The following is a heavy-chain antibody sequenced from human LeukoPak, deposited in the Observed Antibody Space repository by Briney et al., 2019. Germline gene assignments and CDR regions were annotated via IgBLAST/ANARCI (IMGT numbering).Heavy chain of an antibody. CDR1: GESFSGYY. CDR2: INQSGST. J-gene: IGHJ6*03. V-gene: IGHV4-34*01. D-gene: IGHD2-2*01. CDR3: AAGCSSTSCYWYYYTDV. Sequence: SETLSLTCAVYGESFSGYYWNWIRQPPGKGLEWIGEINQSGSTNYNPSLKSRVTISVDTSKKQFSLKLSPVTAADTAVYYCAAGCSSTSCYWYYYTDVWGKGTTVTVSS.